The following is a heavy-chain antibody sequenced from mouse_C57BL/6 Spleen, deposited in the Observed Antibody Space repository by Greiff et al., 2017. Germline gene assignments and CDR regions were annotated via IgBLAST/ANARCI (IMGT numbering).Heavy chain of an antibody. Sequence: QVQLQQPGAELVKPGASVKLSCKASGYTFTSYWMQWVKQRPGQGLEWIGEIDPSDNYTNYNQKFKGKATLTVDTSSSTAYMQLSSLTSEDSAVYYYARRYSSYLDYWGQGTTLTVSS. CDR1: GYTFTSYW. D-gene: IGHD2-5*01. CDR3: ARRYSSYLDY. CDR2: IDPSDNYT. V-gene: IGHV1-50*01. J-gene: IGHJ2*01.